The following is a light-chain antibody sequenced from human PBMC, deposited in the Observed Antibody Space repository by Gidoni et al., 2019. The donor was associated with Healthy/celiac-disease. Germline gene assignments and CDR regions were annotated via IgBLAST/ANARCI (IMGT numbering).Light chain of an antibody. J-gene: IGKJ4*02. Sequence: DIQMTQSPSTLSASVGDRVTITCRASQSISSWLAWYQQKPGKAPKLLIYKASSLESWVPSRFSGSGSGTEFTLTISSLQPDDFATYYCQQYNSYSPRFGGGTKVEIK. CDR3: QQYNSYSPR. CDR2: KAS. CDR1: QSISSW. V-gene: IGKV1-5*03.